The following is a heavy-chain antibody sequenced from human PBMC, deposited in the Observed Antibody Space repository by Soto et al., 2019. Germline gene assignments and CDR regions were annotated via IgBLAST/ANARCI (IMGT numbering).Heavy chain of an antibody. D-gene: IGHD4-17*01. Sequence: GGSLRLSCAASGFTFSSYGMHWVRQAPGKGLEWVAVIWYDGSNKYYADSVKGRFTISRDNSKNTLYLQMNSLRAEDTAVYYCARFTVTPLYFDYWGQGTLVTVSS. CDR3: ARFTVTPLYFDY. CDR1: GFTFSSYG. V-gene: IGHV3-33*01. J-gene: IGHJ4*02. CDR2: IWYDGSNK.